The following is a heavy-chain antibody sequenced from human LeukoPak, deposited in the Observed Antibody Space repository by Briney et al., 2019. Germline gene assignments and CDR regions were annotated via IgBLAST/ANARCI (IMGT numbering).Heavy chain of an antibody. J-gene: IGHJ4*02. D-gene: IGHD3-10*01. CDR1: GFQFFAYY. Sequence: ASVKVSCKTSGFQFFAYYIQWVRQAPGQGLEWMGWINPQSGGTTYSQKFQDRVTLTSDASIRTAYMELRRLTSDDTAVYYCATDPGHSGMDYWGLGSLVTVSS. V-gene: IGHV1-2*02. CDR2: INPQSGGT. CDR3: ATDPGHSGMDY.